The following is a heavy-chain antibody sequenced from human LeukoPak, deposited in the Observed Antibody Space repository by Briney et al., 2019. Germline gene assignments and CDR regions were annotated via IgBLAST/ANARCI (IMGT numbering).Heavy chain of an antibody. CDR1: GGTFSSYA. Sequence: ASVKVCCKASGGTFSSYAISWVRQAPGQGLEWMGGIIPIFGTANYAQKFQGRVTITADESTSTAYMELSSLRSEDTAVYYCARGRPYGSGSYSDYWGQGTLVTVSS. CDR3: ARGRPYGSGSYSDY. J-gene: IGHJ4*02. D-gene: IGHD3-10*01. CDR2: IIPIFGTA. V-gene: IGHV1-69*13.